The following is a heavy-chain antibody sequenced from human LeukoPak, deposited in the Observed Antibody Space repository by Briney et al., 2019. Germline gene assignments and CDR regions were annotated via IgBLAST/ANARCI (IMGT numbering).Heavy chain of an antibody. J-gene: IGHJ5*02. CDR1: GFTFSNYW. CDR3: VTQQLAPP. V-gene: IGHV3-7*01. CDR2: IKEDGSIE. D-gene: IGHD5-24*01. Sequence: PGGSLRLSCAASGFTFSNYWMSWVRQAPGKGLEWGANIKEDGSIEDSVDSVKGRFTVSRDNAKNSLYLQMNSLRAEDTAVYYCVTQQLAPPWGQGTLVTVSS.